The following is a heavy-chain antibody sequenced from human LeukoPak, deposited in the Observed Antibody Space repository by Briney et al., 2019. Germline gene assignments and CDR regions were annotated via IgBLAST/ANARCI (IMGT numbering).Heavy chain of an antibody. Sequence: GGSLRLSCEASGFAFSSFGMSWVRQTPGKGLEWVSSITVADGTYYADPVKGRFTVSRDNSKNALYLEMNSLRAEDTAVYYCAKRVSYTNSAAYFDCWGQGTLV. CDR2: ITVADGT. CDR3: AKRVSYTNSAAYFDC. J-gene: IGHJ4*02. CDR1: GFAFSSFG. D-gene: IGHD2-2*02. V-gene: IGHV3-23*01.